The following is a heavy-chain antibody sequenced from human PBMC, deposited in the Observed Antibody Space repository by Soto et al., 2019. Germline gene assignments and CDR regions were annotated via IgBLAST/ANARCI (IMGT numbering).Heavy chain of an antibody. J-gene: IGHJ4*02. CDR1: GGSISSYY. V-gene: IGHV4-59*01. Sequence: SKTLSLTCTVSGGSISSYYWSWIRQPPGKGLEWIGYIYYSGSTNYNPSLKSRVTISVDTSKNQFSLKLSSVTAADTAVYYCARARGGGYDILTGYYYFDYWGQGTLVTVSS. D-gene: IGHD3-9*01. CDR3: ARARGGGYDILTGYYYFDY. CDR2: IYYSGST.